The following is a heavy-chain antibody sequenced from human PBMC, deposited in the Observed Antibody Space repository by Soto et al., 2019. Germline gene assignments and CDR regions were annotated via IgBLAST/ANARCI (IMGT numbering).Heavy chain of an antibody. J-gene: IGHJ4*02. D-gene: IGHD2-21*02. CDR2: IYPGDSDT. Sequence: GESLKISCKGSGYSFTSYWIGWVRQMPGKGLEWMGIIYPGDSDTRYSPSFQGQVTISADKSISTAYLQWSSLKASDTATYYCARLAYCGGDCYFFLDYWGQGTLVTVSS. V-gene: IGHV5-51*01. CDR3: ARLAYCGGDCYFFLDY. CDR1: GYSFTSYW.